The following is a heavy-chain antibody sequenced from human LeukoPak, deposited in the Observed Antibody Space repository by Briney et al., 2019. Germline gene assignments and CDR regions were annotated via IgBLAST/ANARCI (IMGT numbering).Heavy chain of an antibody. J-gene: IGHJ4*02. D-gene: IGHD2-21*01. CDR1: GFSLTTREIC. CDR3: ARMTPDSPSFDY. CDR2: IDWDDDK. V-gene: IGHV2-70*17. Sequence: SGPALVKPTQTLTLTCTFSGFSLTTREICVSWIRQPPGKALEWLARIDWDDDKFYSPSLKTRLTISKDTSKDQVILTMTNMDPVDTATYYCARMTPDSPSFDYWGQGTLVTVSS.